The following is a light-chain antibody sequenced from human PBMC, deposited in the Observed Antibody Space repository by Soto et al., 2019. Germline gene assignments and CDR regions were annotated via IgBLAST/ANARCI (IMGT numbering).Light chain of an antibody. J-gene: IGLJ3*02. CDR1: RSNIGTGND. V-gene: IGLV1-40*01. CDR2: GNT. Sequence: QSVLTQSPSVSGAPGQRVTISCTGTRSNIGTGNDVHWYQQLPGTAPQLLIYGNTHRPSGVPDRFSGSKSGSSASLAITGLQAADEPDYYCSSYDSSLSGWVFGGGTKLTVL. CDR3: SSYDSSLSGWV.